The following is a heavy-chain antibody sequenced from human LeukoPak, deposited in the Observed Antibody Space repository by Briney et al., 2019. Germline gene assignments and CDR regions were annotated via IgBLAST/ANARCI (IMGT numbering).Heavy chain of an antibody. V-gene: IGHV3-23*01. Sequence: PGGSLRLSCAASGFTFSSYAMSWVRQAPGKGLEWVSAISGSGGSTYYADSVKGRFTISRDNSKNTLYLQMNSLRAEYTAVYYCAKDPEITAVAGDAFDIWGQGTMVTVSS. D-gene: IGHD6-19*01. CDR1: GFTFSSYA. CDR2: ISGSGGST. CDR3: AKDPEITAVAGDAFDI. J-gene: IGHJ3*02.